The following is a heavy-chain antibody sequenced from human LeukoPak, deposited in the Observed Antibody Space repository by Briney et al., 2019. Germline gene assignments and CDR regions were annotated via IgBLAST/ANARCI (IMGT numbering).Heavy chain of an antibody. CDR1: GYTFTSYD. CDR3: ARDGVAAANDY. CDR2: MNPNSGNT. V-gene: IGHV1-8*01. D-gene: IGHD6-13*01. J-gene: IGHJ4*02. Sequence: WASVKVSRKASGYTFTSYDINWVRQATGQGLEWMGWMNPNSGNTGYAQKFQGRVTITRNTSISTAYMELSSLRSEDTAVYYCARDGVAAANDYWGQGTLVTVSS.